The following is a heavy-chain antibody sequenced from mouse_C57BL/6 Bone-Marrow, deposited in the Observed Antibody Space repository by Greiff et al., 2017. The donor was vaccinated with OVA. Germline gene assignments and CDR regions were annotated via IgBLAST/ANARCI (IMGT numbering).Heavy chain of an antibody. J-gene: IGHJ2*01. Sequence: DVKLQESGPGLVKPSQSLSLTCSVTGYSITSGYYWNWIRQFPGNKLEWMGYISYDGSNNYNPSLKNRISITRDTSKNQFFLKLNSVTTEDTATYYCARCDGYYENYWGQGTTLTVSS. CDR3: ARCDGYYENY. V-gene: IGHV3-6*01. D-gene: IGHD2-3*01. CDR2: ISYDGSN. CDR1: GYSITSGYY.